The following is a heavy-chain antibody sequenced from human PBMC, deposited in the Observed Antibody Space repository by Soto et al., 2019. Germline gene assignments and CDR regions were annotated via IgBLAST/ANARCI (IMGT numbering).Heavy chain of an antibody. CDR3: GKSGSFFRPYHGYFEY. D-gene: IGHD1-26*01. Sequence: ASVQVSCKASGFKFTGHYIHWVRQAPGQGLEWMGWINPNSGGTSYAQKSQGRVTMTRDTSITTAYMELSRLSSAAAAVFYCGKSGSFFRPYHGYFEYWGQGTPVSVSS. V-gene: IGHV1-2*02. J-gene: IGHJ4*02. CDR2: INPNSGGT. CDR1: GFKFTGHY.